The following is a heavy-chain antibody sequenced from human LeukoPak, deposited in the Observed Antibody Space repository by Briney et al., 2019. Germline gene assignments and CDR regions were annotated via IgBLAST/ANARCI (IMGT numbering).Heavy chain of an antibody. J-gene: IGHJ4*02. V-gene: IGHV5-51*01. CDR3: ARPRGDLVDGFDF. D-gene: IGHD3-16*01. CDR2: IYPADSNT. Sequence: GESLKISCQASGYDFSNYWIGWVRQMPGKGLDWIGVIYPADSNTRFSPSFQGRVSISFDKSIGTAYLQWMSLKPSDSAMYYCARPRGDLVDGFDFWGQGTLVTVSS. CDR1: GYDFSNYW.